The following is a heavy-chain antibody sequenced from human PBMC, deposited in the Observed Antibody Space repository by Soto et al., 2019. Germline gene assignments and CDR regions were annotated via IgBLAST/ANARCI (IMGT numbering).Heavy chain of an antibody. D-gene: IGHD2-21*02. J-gene: IGHJ5*02. V-gene: IGHV4-31*03. CDR2: IYVTGAV. CDR1: GAALNSGNYY. CDR3: ARLRTAKNNYKWFGP. Sequence: SETLSLTCSVSGAALNSGNYYWSWIRQVPGKGLEWIGHIYVTGAVDYNPSLRDRITISQDTSERQFSLNLRLVTAADTAVYYCARLRTAKNNYKWFGPWGQGTLVTVSS.